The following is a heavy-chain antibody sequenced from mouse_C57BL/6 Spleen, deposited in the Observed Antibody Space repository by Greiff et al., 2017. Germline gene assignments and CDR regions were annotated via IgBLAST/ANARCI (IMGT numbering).Heavy chain of an antibody. CDR1: GFTFSDYY. CDR2: INYDGSST. V-gene: IGHV5-16*01. CDR3: ARVGLWLRREGAMDY. Sequence: EVKVVESEGGLVQPGSSMKLSCTASGFTFSDYYMAWVRQVPEKGLEWVANINYDGSSTYYLDSLKSRFIISRDNAKNILYLQMSSLKSEDTATYYCARVGLWLRREGAMDYWGQGTSVTVSS. D-gene: IGHD2-2*01. J-gene: IGHJ4*01.